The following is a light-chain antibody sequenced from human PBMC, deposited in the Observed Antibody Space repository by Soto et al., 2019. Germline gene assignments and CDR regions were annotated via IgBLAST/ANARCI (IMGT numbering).Light chain of an antibody. V-gene: IGLV1-51*01. CDR3: GTWDSNLSAVV. J-gene: IGLJ2*01. Sequence: QSVLTQPPSVSAAPGQKVTISCSGSSSNIGNNYVSWYQQLPGTAPKLLIYDNNERPSGIPDRFSGSKSGTSATLGITGLQTGDEADYYCGTWDSNLSAVVFGGGTKVTVL. CDR2: DNN. CDR1: SSNIGNNY.